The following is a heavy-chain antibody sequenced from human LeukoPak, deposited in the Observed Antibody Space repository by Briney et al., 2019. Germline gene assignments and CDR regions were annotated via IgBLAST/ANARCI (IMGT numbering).Heavy chain of an antibody. D-gene: IGHD2-2*01. CDR3: ARPKEVDYYYYMDV. CDR1: GGSISSYY. J-gene: IGHJ6*03. CDR2: VYYSGST. V-gene: IGHV4-59*01. Sequence: SETLSLTCTVSGGSISSYYWSWIRQPPGRGLEWIGYVYYSGSTSYNPSLKSRVTLSVDTSKNQFSLKLRSVTAADTAVYYCARPKEVDYYYYMDVWGKGTTVTVSS.